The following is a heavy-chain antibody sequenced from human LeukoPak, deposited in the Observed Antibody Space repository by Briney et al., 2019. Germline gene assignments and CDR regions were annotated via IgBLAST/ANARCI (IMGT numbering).Heavy chain of an antibody. Sequence: GGSLRLSCAASGFTFRNYWMHWVRQAPGKGLGWVSRVKGDGSFTDYADSVKGRFTISRDNAKNTLYLQMYSLRAEDTAVYYCVRDGDDYNFDYWGQGSLVTVSS. J-gene: IGHJ4*02. CDR1: GFTFRNYW. CDR3: VRDGDDYNFDY. V-gene: IGHV3-74*01. D-gene: IGHD5-24*01. CDR2: VKGDGSFT.